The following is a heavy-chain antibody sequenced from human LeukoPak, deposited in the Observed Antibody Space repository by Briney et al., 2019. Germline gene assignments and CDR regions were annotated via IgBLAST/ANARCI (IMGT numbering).Heavy chain of an antibody. V-gene: IGHV3-21*01. CDR2: ISSSSSYI. CDR1: GFTFSSYS. Sequence: GGSLRLSCAASGFTFSSYSMNWVRQAPGKGLEWVSSISSSSSYIYYADSVKDRFTISRDNAKNSLYLQMNSLRAEDTSVYYCASLDYGDYAWGQGTLVTVSS. CDR3: ASLDYGDYA. D-gene: IGHD4-17*01. J-gene: IGHJ5*02.